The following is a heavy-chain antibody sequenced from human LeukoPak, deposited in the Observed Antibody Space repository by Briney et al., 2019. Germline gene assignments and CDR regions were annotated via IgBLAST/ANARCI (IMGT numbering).Heavy chain of an antibody. CDR3: ARGKHIAARPYYFDY. D-gene: IGHD6-6*01. CDR2: INPNSGGT. Sequence: ASVKVSCKASGYTFTGYYMHWVRQAPGQGLEWMGWINPNSGGTNYAQKFQGRVTMTRDTSISTAYMELSRLRSDDTAVYYCARGKHIAARPYYFDYWGQGTLVTVSS. V-gene: IGHV1-2*02. CDR1: GYTFTGYY. J-gene: IGHJ4*02.